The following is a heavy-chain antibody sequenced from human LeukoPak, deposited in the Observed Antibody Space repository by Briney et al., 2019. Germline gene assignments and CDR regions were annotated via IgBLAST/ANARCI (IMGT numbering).Heavy chain of an antibody. CDR1: GYTFTSYG. CDR2: ISAYNGNT. Sequence: ASVKVSCKASGYTFTSYGISWVRQAPGQGLEWMGWISAYNGNTNYAQKLQGRVTMTTDTSTSTAYMELRSLRSDDTAVYYCARFMVRGVNQYYYYGMDVWGQGTTVTVSS. D-gene: IGHD3-10*01. V-gene: IGHV1-18*01. CDR3: ARFMVRGVNQYYYYGMDV. J-gene: IGHJ6*02.